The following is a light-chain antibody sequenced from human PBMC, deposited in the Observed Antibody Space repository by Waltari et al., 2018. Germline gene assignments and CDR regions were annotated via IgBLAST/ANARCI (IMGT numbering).Light chain of an antibody. CDR1: PSVSSN. CDR3: QQYNNWPIT. CDR2: GAS. J-gene: IGKJ5*01. V-gene: IGKV3-15*01. Sequence: EIVMTQSPATLSVSPGERATLSCRASPSVSSNLAWYQQKPGQAPRPLIYGASTRATGIPARFSGSGSGTEFTLTISSMQSEDFAVYYCQQYNNWPITFGQGTRLEIK.